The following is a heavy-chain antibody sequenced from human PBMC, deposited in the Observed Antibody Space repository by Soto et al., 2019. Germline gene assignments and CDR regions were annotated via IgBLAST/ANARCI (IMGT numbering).Heavy chain of an antibody. CDR3: ARSCSSTSCYTDAFDI. D-gene: IGHD2-2*02. CDR2: IGTAGDT. CDR1: GFTFSSYD. J-gene: IGHJ3*02. Sequence: SLRLSCAASGFTFSSYDMHWVRQATGKGLEWVSAIGTAGDTYYPGSVKGRFTISRENAKNSLYLQMNSLRAGDTPVYYCARSCSSTSCYTDAFDIWGQGTMVTVSS. V-gene: IGHV3-13*01.